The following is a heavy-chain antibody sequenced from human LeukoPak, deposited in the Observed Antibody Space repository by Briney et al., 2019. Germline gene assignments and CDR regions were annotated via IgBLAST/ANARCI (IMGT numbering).Heavy chain of an antibody. Sequence: ASVKVSCKASGYTFTGYYMHWVRQAPGQGLEWMGIINPSGGSTSYAQKFQGRVTMTRDTSTSTVYMELSSLRSEDTAVYYCAARQGDYNAFDIWGQGTMVTVSS. D-gene: IGHD4-17*01. CDR1: GYTFTGYY. CDR3: AARQGDYNAFDI. J-gene: IGHJ3*02. CDR2: INPSGGST. V-gene: IGHV1-46*03.